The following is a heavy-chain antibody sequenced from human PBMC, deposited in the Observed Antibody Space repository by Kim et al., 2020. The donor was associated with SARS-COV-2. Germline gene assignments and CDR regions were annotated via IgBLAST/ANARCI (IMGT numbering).Heavy chain of an antibody. J-gene: IGHJ6*01. CDR2: IYYSGST. Sequence: SETLSLTCTVSGGSMSSYYWSWIRQPPGKGLEWIGYIYYSGSTNYNPSLKSRVTISVDTSRNQLSLKMNSVTPADTAVYYCARGGVRGLMRATSYYYGM. CDR3: ARGGVRGLMRATSYYYGM. CDR1: GGSMSSYY. D-gene: IGHD3-10*01. V-gene: IGHV4-59*01.